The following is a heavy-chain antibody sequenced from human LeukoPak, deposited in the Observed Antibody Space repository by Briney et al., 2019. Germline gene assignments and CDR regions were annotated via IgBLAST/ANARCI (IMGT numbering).Heavy chain of an antibody. CDR2: ISGSGGST. Sequence: GGSLRLSCAASGFTFSSYAMSWVRQAPGKGLEWVSAISGSGGSTYYADSVKGRFTISRDNSKNTLYLQMNSLRAEDTAVYYCASPRDYYGSGSYYTWDHWGQGTLVTVSS. D-gene: IGHD3-10*01. V-gene: IGHV3-23*01. CDR1: GFTFSSYA. J-gene: IGHJ4*02. CDR3: ASPRDYYGSGSYYTWDH.